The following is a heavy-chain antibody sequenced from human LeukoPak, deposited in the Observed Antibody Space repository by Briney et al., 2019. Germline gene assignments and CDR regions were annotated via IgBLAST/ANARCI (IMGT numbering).Heavy chain of an antibody. J-gene: IGHJ3*02. CDR2: IYPADSTA. CDR1: GYSFTTYW. CDR3: ARRGSGSLDAFDI. Sequence: GESLKISCKASGYSFTTYWIGWVRQMPGKGLEWMGIIYPADSTAHYSPSFQGQVTISADKSISTAYLQWSSLKASDTAMYYCARRGSGSLDAFDIWGQGTMVTVSS. D-gene: IGHD1-26*01. V-gene: IGHV5-51*01.